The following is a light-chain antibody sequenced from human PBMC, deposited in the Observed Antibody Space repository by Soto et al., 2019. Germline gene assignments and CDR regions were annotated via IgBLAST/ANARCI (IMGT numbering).Light chain of an antibody. CDR3: QQYLSTPFT. CDR2: WAS. V-gene: IGKV4-1*01. CDR1: QTLFYTSSNKNY. Sequence: DIVMTQSPDSLALSLGERATIHCKSSQTLFYTSSNKNYLAWYQQRPGQPPKLLIYWASDRESGVPNRFSGSGSGTDFNLTISGLQAEDVALYYCQQYLSTPFTFGPGTRLDI. J-gene: IGKJ3*01.